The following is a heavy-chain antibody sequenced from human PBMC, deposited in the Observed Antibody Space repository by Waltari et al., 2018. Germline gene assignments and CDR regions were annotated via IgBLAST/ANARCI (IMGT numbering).Heavy chain of an antibody. CDR3: ARDLDYSNSDSRDRGDYFDY. CDR1: GGTFSSYA. D-gene: IGHD4-4*01. J-gene: IGHJ4*02. Sequence: QVQLVQSGAEVKKPGSSVKVSCKASGGTFSSYAISWVRQAPGQGLEWMGGIIPIFGTANYAQKFQGRVTITADESTSTAYMELSSLRSEDTAVYYCARDLDYSNSDSRDRGDYFDYWGQGTLVTVSS. CDR2: IIPIFGTA. V-gene: IGHV1-69*13.